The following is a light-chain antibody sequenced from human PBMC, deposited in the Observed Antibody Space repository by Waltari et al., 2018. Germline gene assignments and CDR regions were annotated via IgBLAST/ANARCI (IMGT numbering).Light chain of an antibody. CDR3: LISYSGVGV. Sequence: QAVVTQEPSLTVSPGGTVTPTCASSAGAVTSGLYPYWFQQKPGQAPRTLIYDTSNKHSWTPARFSGSLLGGKAALTLSGAQPEDEAEYYCLISYSGVGVFGGGTKLTVL. CDR2: DTS. J-gene: IGLJ3*02. CDR1: AGAVTSGLY. V-gene: IGLV7-46*01.